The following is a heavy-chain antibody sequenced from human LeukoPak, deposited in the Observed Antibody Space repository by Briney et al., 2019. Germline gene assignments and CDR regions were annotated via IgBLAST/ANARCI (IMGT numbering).Heavy chain of an antibody. CDR1: GYSISSGYY. CDR3: ARDRPKAETDY. V-gene: IGHV4-38-2*02. Sequence: SETLSLTCTVSGYSISSGYYWGWIRQPPGEGLEWIGSIYHSESTYYNPSLKSRVTISVDTSKNQFTLKLSSVTAADTAVYYCARDRPKAETDYWGQGTLVTVSS. CDR2: IYHSEST. J-gene: IGHJ4*02. D-gene: IGHD6-25*01.